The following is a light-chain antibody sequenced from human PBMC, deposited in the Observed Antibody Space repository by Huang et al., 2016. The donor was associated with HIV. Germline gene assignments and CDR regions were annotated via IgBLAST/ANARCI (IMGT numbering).Light chain of an antibody. V-gene: IGKV1-39*01. CDR2: GES. J-gene: IGKJ2*01. Sequence: DIQMTQSPSSLSASVGDRVTITCRASQSISGYLIWYQQKSGKAPDLLIYGESSLQTGVPSRFSGSGSGTDFTLTITSLQPEDFATYYCQQSYSAPYTFGQGTKLEIK. CDR1: QSISGY. CDR3: QQSYSAPYT.